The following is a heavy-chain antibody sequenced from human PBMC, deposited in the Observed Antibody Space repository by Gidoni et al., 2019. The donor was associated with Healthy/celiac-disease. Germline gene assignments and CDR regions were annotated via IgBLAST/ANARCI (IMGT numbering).Heavy chain of an antibody. CDR2: IYYSGST. CDR1: GGSISSSSYY. CDR3: ASNPVAGTSDY. J-gene: IGHJ4*02. Sequence: QLQLQESGPGLVKPSETLSLTCTVSGGSISSSSYYWGWIRQPPGKGLEWIGSIYYSGSTYYNPSLKSRVTISVDTSKNQFSLKLSSVTAADTAVYYCASNPVAGTSDYWGQGTLVTVSS. V-gene: IGHV4-39*01. D-gene: IGHD6-19*01.